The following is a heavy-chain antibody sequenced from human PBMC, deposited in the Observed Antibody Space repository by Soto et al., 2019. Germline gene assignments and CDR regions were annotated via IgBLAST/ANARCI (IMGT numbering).Heavy chain of an antibody. CDR1: GYSFTSYW. CDR3: ARLWTHSGYYYKTSNAFDI. V-gene: IGHV5-10-1*01. CDR2: LDPSDSYT. D-gene: IGHD3-22*01. J-gene: IGHJ3*02. Sequence: GASLKISCKGSGYSFTSYWISWVRQMPGKGLEWMGRLDPSDSYTNYSPSFQGHVTISADKSISTAYLQWSSLKASDTAMYYCARLWTHSGYYYKTSNAFDIWGQGTMVTVSS.